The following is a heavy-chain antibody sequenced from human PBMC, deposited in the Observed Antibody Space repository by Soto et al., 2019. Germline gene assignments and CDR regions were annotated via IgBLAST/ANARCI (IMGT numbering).Heavy chain of an antibody. CDR2: INPSGGST. V-gene: IGHV1-46*03. D-gene: IGHD5-12*01. J-gene: IGHJ4*02. CDR1: GYTFTSYY. CDR3: ARAPRGGGYDYPVVDATPFDY. Sequence: QVQLVQSGAEVKKPGASVKVSCKASGYTFTSYYMHWVRQAPGQGLEWMGIINPSGGSTSYAQKFQGRVTMARETSTSPVYMELSSLRSEDTAVYYCARAPRGGGYDYPVVDATPFDYWGQGTLVTVSS.